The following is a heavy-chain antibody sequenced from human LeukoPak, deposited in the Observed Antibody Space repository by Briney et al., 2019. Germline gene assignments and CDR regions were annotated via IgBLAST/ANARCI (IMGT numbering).Heavy chain of an antibody. CDR1: GYSISSGYY. Sequence: PSQTLSLTCAVSGYSISSGYYWGWIRQPPGKGLEWIGIIYNSGSTYYNPSLKSRVTISVDKSKNQFSLKLSSVTAADTAVYYCARQYYYDSSGSTFDPWGQGTLVTVSS. CDR3: ARQYYYDSSGSTFDP. D-gene: IGHD3-22*01. J-gene: IGHJ5*02. V-gene: IGHV4-38-2*01. CDR2: IYNSGST.